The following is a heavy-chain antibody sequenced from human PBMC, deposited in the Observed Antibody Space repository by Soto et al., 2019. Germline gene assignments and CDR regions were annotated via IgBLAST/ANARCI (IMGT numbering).Heavy chain of an antibody. CDR1: GGSISSGGYS. V-gene: IGHV4-30-2*01. CDR3: TRDGDGRMTTNPYYYYGMDV. Sequence: SETLSLTCAVSGGSISSGGYSWSWIRQPPGKGLEWIGYIYHSGSTYYNPSLKSRVTISVDRSKNQFSLKLSSVTAADTAVYYCTRDGDGRMTTNPYYYYGMDVWGPGITVTVSS. D-gene: IGHD2-21*02. J-gene: IGHJ6*02. CDR2: IYHSGST.